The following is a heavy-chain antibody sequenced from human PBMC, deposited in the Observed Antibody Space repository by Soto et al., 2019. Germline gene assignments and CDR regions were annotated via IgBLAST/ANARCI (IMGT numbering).Heavy chain of an antibody. D-gene: IGHD6-13*01. J-gene: IGHJ3*02. CDR3: ASVTVAAAPLRGAFDI. CDR2: ISAYNGNT. CDR1: GYTFTSYG. Sequence: QVQLVQSGAEVKKPGASVKVSCKASGYTFTSYGISWVRQAPGQGLEWMGWISAYNGNTNYAQKLQGRVTMNTHTYQRHAYIELRGLRSDDTCLYYCASVTVAAAPLRGAFDIXXXXTXVTVSS. V-gene: IGHV1-18*04.